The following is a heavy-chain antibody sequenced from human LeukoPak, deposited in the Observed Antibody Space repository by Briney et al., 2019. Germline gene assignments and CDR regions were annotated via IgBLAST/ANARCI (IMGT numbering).Heavy chain of an antibody. D-gene: IGHD3-22*01. CDR2: INYSETT. V-gene: IGHV4-39*07. Sequence: SETLSLTCTVSGGSISSRSYYWGWIRQPPGKGLEWIGEINYSETTNYNSSLKSRVTISIDTSKNQFSLNLKSVTAADTAVYYCARGGRYYDLSGYTHRYYFDYWGQGTPVTVSS. J-gene: IGHJ4*02. CDR1: GGSISSRSYY. CDR3: ARGGRYYDLSGYTHRYYFDY.